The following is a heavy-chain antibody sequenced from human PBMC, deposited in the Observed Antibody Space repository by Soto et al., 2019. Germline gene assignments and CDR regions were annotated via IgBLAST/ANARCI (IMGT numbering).Heavy chain of an antibody. CDR2: IIPIFGTA. J-gene: IGHJ4*02. CDR3: VILTGSSPFDY. CDR1: VGTFSSYA. D-gene: IGHD3-9*01. Sequence: QVQLVQSGAEVKKPGSSVKVSCKASVGTFSSYAISWVRQAPGQGLEGMGGIIPIFGTAHYAQKFQGRVTITADDATGTAYMELSRLRSEDTAVYYCVILTGSSPFDYWGQGTQVTVSS. V-gene: IGHV1-69*01.